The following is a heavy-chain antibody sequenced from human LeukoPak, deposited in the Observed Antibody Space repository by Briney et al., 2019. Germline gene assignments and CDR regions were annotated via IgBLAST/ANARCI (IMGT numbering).Heavy chain of an antibody. CDR2: INGRGITI. CDR1: GFTFSAYS. V-gene: IGHV3-48*04. D-gene: IGHD5-24*01. CDR3: ARDGSPEASINYFDT. J-gene: IGHJ5*02. Sequence: QPGGSLRLSCAASGFTFSAYSMNWVRHTPGRGLEWVANINGRGITIHYADSVKGRFTISRDNAKNSLYLEMNSLSADDTALYYCARDGSPEASINYFDTWGQGTPVTVSS.